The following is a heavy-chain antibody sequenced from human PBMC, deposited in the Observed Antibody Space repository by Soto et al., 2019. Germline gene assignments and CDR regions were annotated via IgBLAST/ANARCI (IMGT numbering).Heavy chain of an antibody. J-gene: IGHJ4*02. D-gene: IGHD6-19*01. CDR2: ISGSGGST. CDR3: AKDRSRSPPARSFSSGFDY. V-gene: IGHV3-23*01. Sequence: GGSLRLSCAASGFTFSSYAMSWVRQAPGKGLEWVSAISGSGGSTYYADSVKGRFTISRDNSKNTLYLQMNSLRAEDTAVYYCAKDRSRSPPARSFSSGFDYWGQGTLVTVSS. CDR1: GFTFSSYA.